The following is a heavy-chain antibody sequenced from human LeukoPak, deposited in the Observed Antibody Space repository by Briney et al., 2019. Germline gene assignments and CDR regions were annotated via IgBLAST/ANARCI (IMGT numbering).Heavy chain of an antibody. Sequence: SETLSLTCAVSGYSISSGYYWGWIRQPPGRGLEWIGSMYHNRGTYYNPSLKSRVTISMDTSKNQFSLRLSSVTAADTAVYYCASYYASGVSAYDYFGMDVWGKGTTVTVSS. CDR3: ASYYASGVSAYDYFGMDV. CDR1: GYSISSGYY. CDR2: MYHNRGT. J-gene: IGHJ6*04. V-gene: IGHV4-38-2*01. D-gene: IGHD3-10*01.